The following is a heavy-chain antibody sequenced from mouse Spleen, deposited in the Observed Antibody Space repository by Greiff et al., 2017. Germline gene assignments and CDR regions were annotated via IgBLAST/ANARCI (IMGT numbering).Heavy chain of an antibody. V-gene: IGHV1-55*01. Sequence: VQLQQSGAELVKPGASVKMSCKASGYTFTSYWITWVKQRPGQGLEWIGDIYPGSGSTNYNEKFKSKATLTVDTPSSTAYMQLSSLTSEDSAVYYCARGGDAMDYWGQRTSVTVSS. CDR2: IYPGSGST. CDR1: GYTFTSYW. J-gene: IGHJ4*01. CDR3: ARGGDAMDY.